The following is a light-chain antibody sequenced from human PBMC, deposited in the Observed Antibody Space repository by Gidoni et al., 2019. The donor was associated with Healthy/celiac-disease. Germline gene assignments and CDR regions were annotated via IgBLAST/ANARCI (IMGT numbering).Light chain of an antibody. Sequence: EIVLTQSPATLSLSPGERATLSCRASQSVSSYLAWYQQKPGQAPRLLIYDASNRATGIPARFSGSGSGTDFTLTISSLEPEDFAVYYCQQRSNWRSFAQXTKVEIK. CDR2: DAS. J-gene: IGKJ1*01. CDR3: QQRSNWRS. V-gene: IGKV3-11*01. CDR1: QSVSSY.